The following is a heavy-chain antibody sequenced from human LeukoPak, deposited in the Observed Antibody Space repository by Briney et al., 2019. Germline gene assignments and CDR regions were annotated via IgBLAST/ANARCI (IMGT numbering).Heavy chain of an antibody. CDR3: ARHRDYYDT. Sequence: PSETLSLTCTVSGASINNNFWTWIRQPPGKGLEWIGYIYSSGSVNYNPSLKSRVIISGDTSKNQISLNLTSVTAADTAVYFCARHRDYYDTWGHGTLVTVSS. J-gene: IGHJ4*01. D-gene: IGHD3-22*01. CDR1: GASINNNF. CDR2: IYSSGSV. V-gene: IGHV4-59*08.